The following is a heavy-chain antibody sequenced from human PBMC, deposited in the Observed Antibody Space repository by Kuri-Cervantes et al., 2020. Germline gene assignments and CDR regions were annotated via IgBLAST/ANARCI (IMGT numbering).Heavy chain of an antibody. CDR1: GFTLGGYS. V-gene: IGHV3-21*01. J-gene: IGHJ3*02. Sequence: GESLKISCAASGFTLGGYSITWVRQAPGKGLEWVSSIDSSSTYKYYADSVKGRFTISRDNAKNSLYLQMNSLRAEDTAVYYCARDGITMIVVVADAFDIWGQGTMVTVSS. CDR2: IDSSSTYK. CDR3: ARDGITMIVVVADAFDI. D-gene: IGHD3-22*01.